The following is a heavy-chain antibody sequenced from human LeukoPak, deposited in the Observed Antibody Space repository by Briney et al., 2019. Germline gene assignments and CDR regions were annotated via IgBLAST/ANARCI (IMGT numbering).Heavy chain of an antibody. V-gene: IGHV1-69*05. J-gene: IGHJ3*02. CDR3: ARVESGYSYGPRSDAFDI. Sequence: ALVKVSCKASGGTFSSYAISWVRQAPGQGLEWMGGIIPIFGTANYAQKFQGRVTITTDESTSTAYMELSSLRSEDTAVYYCARVESGYSYGPRSDAFDIWGQGTMVTVSS. D-gene: IGHD5-18*01. CDR1: GGTFSSYA. CDR2: IIPIFGTA.